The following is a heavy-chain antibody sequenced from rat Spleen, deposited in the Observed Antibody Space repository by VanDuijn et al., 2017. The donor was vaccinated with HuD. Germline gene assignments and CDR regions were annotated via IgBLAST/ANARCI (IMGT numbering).Heavy chain of an antibody. D-gene: IGHD1-11*01. CDR3: ARPNYGYPFAY. V-gene: IGHV5-7*01. CDR2: ISYDGSGT. J-gene: IGHJ3*01. CDR1: GFTFSDYN. Sequence: EVQVVESGGGIVQPGRSLKLSCAASGFTFSDYNMAWVRQTPKKGLAWVATISYDGSGTFYRDSVKGRFTISRDNARITLYLQMDSLRSEDTATYYCARPNYGYPFAYWGQGTLVTVSS.